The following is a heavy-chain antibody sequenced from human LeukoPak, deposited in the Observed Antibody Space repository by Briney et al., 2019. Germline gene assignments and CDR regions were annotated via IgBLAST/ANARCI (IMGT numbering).Heavy chain of an antibody. J-gene: IGHJ5*02. Sequence: AGGSLRLSCAASGFTFTSYAMTWVRQAPGKGLDWVSTISASGDSTYYADSVKGRFAISRDNSKNTLYLQMNSLRAEETAVYYCAKAPGYCSSTSCGPFDPWGQGTLVTVSS. D-gene: IGHD2-2*01. CDR3: AKAPGYCSSTSCGPFDP. CDR1: GFTFTSYA. CDR2: ISASGDST. V-gene: IGHV3-23*01.